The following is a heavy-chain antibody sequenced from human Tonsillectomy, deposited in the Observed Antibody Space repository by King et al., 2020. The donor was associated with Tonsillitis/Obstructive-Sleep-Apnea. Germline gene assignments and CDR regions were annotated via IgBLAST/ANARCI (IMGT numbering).Heavy chain of an antibody. Sequence: QLVQSGGGVVQPGRSLRLSCAASGFTFSSDGMHWVRQAPGKGLEWVAVISYDGSNKYYADSVKGRFTISRDNSKNTVFLQMNSLRGEDTAVYYCAKEEVYDVWSGRYLEYWGQGTLVTVSS. D-gene: IGHD3-3*01. CDR3: AKEEVYDVWSGRYLEY. V-gene: IGHV3-30*18. J-gene: IGHJ4*02. CDR1: GFTFSSDG. CDR2: ISYDGSNK.